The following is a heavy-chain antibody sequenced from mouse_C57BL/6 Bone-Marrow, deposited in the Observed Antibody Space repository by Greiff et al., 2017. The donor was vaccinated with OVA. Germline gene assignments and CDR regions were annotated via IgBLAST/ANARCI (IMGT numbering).Heavy chain of an antibody. CDR2: IDPSDSYT. Sequence: QVQLQQPGAELVRPGTSVKLSCKASGYTFTSYWMHWVKQRPGQGLEWIGVIDPSDSYTNYNQKFKGKATLTVDKPSSTAYMQLSSLTSEDSAVYYCARERIYYYGSSYWYFDVWGTGTTVTVSS. CDR1: GYTFTSYW. J-gene: IGHJ1*03. V-gene: IGHV1-59*01. CDR3: ARERIYYYGSSYWYFDV. D-gene: IGHD1-1*01.